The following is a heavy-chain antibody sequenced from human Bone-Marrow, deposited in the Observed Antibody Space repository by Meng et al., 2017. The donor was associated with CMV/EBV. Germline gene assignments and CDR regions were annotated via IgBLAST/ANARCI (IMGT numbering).Heavy chain of an antibody. CDR3: ARVPRLDYDYVWGSYRLNDAFDI. V-gene: IGHV4-39*01. D-gene: IGHD3-16*02. CDR1: GGSISSSGYF. J-gene: IGHJ3*02. CDR2: IYYSGTT. Sequence: SETLSLTCTVSGGSISSSGYFWGWIRQPPGKGLEWIGSIYYSGTTYYNPSLKSRVTISVDTSKNQFSLKLSSVTAADTAVYYCARVPRLDYDYVWGSYRLNDAFDIWGQGTMVTVSS.